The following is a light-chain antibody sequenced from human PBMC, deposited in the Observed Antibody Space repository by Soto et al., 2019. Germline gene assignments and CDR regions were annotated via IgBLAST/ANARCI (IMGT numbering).Light chain of an antibody. V-gene: IGKV3-11*01. Sequence: IVLTQSPATLSLSPGERATLSCRASQSVSSLLAWYQQKPGQAPRLLIYDASNRATGIPARFSGSGSGTDFTLTISSLEPEDFAVYYCQHRFNWPFTFGPGTKVDIK. CDR1: QSVSSL. J-gene: IGKJ3*01. CDR2: DAS. CDR3: QHRFNWPFT.